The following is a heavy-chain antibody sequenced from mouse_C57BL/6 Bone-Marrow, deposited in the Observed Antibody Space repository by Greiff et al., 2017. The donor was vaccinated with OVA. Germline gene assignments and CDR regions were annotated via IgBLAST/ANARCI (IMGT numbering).Heavy chain of an antibody. CDR2: FHPYNDDT. Sequence: VQLQQSGAELVKPGASVKMSCKASGYTFTTYPIEWMKQNHGKSLEWIGNFHPYNDDTKYNEKFKGKATLTVEKSSSTVYLELSRLKSDDSAVYYCARGFYYYGSSYWYFDVWGTGTTVTVSS. CDR3: ARGFYYYGSSYWYFDV. J-gene: IGHJ1*03. D-gene: IGHD1-1*01. CDR1: GYTFTTYP. V-gene: IGHV1-47*01.